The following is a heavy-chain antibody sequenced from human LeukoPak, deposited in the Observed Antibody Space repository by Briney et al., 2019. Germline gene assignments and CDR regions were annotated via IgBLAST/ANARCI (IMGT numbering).Heavy chain of an antibody. V-gene: IGHV3-30*04. J-gene: IGHJ5*02. CDR2: ISYDGSNE. CDR3: AKHDGDYVNWFDP. Sequence: GGSLRLSCAASGFTFSSYVMHWVRQAPGKGLEWVAIISYDGSNEYYADSVKGRFTISRDNSKNTLYLQMNSLRAEDTAVYYCAKHDGDYVNWFDPWGQGTLVTVSS. D-gene: IGHD2-21*01. CDR1: GFTFSSYV.